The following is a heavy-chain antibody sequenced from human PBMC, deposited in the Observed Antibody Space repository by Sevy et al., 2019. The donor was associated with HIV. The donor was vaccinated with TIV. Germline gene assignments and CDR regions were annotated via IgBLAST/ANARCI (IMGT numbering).Heavy chain of an antibody. V-gene: IGHV1-69*13. D-gene: IGHD3-3*01. Sequence: ASMKVSCKASGGTFSSYAISWVRQAPGQGLEWMGGIIPIFGTANYAQKFQGRVTITADESTSTAYMELSSLRSEDTAVYYCARDVRYYDFWSGYPNWFDPWGQGTLVTVSS. CDR1: GGTFSSYA. CDR3: ARDVRYYDFWSGYPNWFDP. J-gene: IGHJ5*02. CDR2: IIPIFGTA.